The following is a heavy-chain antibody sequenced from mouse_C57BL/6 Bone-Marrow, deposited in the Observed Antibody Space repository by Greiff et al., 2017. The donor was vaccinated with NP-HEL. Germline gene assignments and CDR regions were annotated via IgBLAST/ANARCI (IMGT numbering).Heavy chain of an antibody. D-gene: IGHD1-1*01. J-gene: IGHJ1*03. CDR2: IYPRDGST. CDR3: ARDYGSSYDWYFDV. V-gene: IGHV1-85*01. Sequence: QVQLQQSGPELVKPGASVKLSCKASGYTFTSYDINWVKQRPGQGLEWIGWIYPRDGSTKYNEKFKGKATLTVATSSSTAYMELRSLTSEDSAVYFCARDYGSSYDWYFDVWGTGTTVTVSS. CDR1: GYTFTSYD.